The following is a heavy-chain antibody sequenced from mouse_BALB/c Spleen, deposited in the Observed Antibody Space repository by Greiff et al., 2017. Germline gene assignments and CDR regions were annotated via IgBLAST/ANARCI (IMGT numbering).Heavy chain of an antibody. CDR3: ARSGYDDEDYYAMDY. CDR1: GYTFSSYW. V-gene: IGHV1-9*01. D-gene: IGHD2-2*01. Sequence: VQGVESGAELMKPGASVKISCKATGYTFSSYWIEWVKQRPGHGLEWIGEILPGSGSTNYNEKFKGKATFTADTSSNTAYMQLSSLTSEDSAVYYCARSGYDDEDYYAMDYWGQGTSVTVSS. J-gene: IGHJ4*01. CDR2: ILPGSGST.